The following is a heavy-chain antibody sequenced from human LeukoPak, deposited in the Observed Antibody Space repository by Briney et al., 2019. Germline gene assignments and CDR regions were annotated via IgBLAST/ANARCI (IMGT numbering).Heavy chain of an antibody. CDR3: AKGRARITMPPDDY. D-gene: IGHD3-10*01. J-gene: IGHJ4*02. CDR2: ISSSSSTI. Sequence: GGSLRLSCAASGFTFSSYSMNWVRQAPGKGLEWVSYISSSSSTIYYADSVKGRFTISRDNAKNSLYLQMNSLRAEDTAVYYCAKGRARITMPPDDYWGQGTLVTVSS. CDR1: GFTFSSYS. V-gene: IGHV3-48*01.